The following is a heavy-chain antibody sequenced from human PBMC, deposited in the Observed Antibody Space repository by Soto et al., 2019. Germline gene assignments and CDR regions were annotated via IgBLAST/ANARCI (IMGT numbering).Heavy chain of an antibody. CDR3: AKTRPVAAKSGYFDY. D-gene: IGHD6-19*01. CDR1: GFTFSSYG. Sequence: QPGGSLRLSCAASGFTFSSYGMHWVRQAPGKGLEWVAVISYDGSNKYYADSVKGRFTISRDNSKNTLYLQMNSLRAGDTAVYYCAKTRPVAAKSGYFDYWGQGTLVTVSS. CDR2: ISYDGSNK. V-gene: IGHV3-30*18. J-gene: IGHJ4*02.